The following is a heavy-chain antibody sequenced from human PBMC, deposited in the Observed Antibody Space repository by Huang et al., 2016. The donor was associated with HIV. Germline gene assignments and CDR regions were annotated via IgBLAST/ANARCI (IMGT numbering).Heavy chain of an antibody. V-gene: IGHV4-39*01. D-gene: IGHD3-3*01. CDR1: GGSISTNDYY. Sequence: QLHLQESGPGLVKPSETLSLICTVSGGSISTNDYYWGWIRPSPGQGLEWIGSVYYSGTTSYNPALRSRVTISMDMSKNEFSLRLRSLSAADSAIYYWARHCPLQYRDLWTGFSYYFDFWGQGSPVTVSS. CDR2: VYYSGTT. J-gene: IGHJ4*02. CDR3: ARHCPLQYRDLWTGFSYYFDF.